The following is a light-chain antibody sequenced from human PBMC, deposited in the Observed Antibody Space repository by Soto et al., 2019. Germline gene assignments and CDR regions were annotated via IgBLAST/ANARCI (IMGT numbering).Light chain of an antibody. CDR2: EVT. CDR1: SSDVGSYNH. CDR3: CSYTGDITGV. J-gene: IGLJ3*02. V-gene: IGLV2-23*02. Sequence: QSALTQPASVSGSPGQSITISCTGTSSDVGSYNHVSWYQQHPGKAPKLMIYEVTRRPSGVSDRFTGSKSGNTASLTISGLQAEDEGDYYCCSYTGDITGVFGGGTKLTV.